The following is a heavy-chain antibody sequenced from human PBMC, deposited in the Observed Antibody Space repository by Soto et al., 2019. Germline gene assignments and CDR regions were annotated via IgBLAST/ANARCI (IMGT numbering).Heavy chain of an antibody. J-gene: IGHJ6*02. CDR2: IYWDDDK. Sequence: QITLKESGPTLVKPTQTLTLTCTFSGFSLSTGGVGVGWIRQPPGKALEWLALIYWDDDKRYSPSLKSRLTVTKDPSKNRVVLTMTNMDPGDTATYYCAHSRCGGDCLRSYSSHYYFGMDVWGQGTTVTVSS. D-gene: IGHD2-21*02. CDR1: GFSLSTGGVG. V-gene: IGHV2-5*02. CDR3: AHSRCGGDCLRSYSSHYYFGMDV.